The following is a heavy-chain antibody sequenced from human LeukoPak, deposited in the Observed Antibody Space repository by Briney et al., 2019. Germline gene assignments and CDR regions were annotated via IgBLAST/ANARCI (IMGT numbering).Heavy chain of an antibody. Sequence: SGGSLRLSCAASGFTFSSYGMHWVRQAPGKGLEWVSFIRYDGTNKYYADSVKGRFTISRDNSKNTLFLQMNSLRAEDTAVYYCAKALSSVWELYHWGQGTLVTVSS. CDR1: GFTFSSYG. D-gene: IGHD1-26*01. V-gene: IGHV3-30*02. CDR3: AKALSSVWELYH. CDR2: IRYDGTNK. J-gene: IGHJ4*02.